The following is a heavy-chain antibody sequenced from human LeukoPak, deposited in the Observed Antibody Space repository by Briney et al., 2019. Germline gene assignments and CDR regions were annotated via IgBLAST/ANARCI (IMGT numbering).Heavy chain of an antibody. CDR1: GFTFSSYE. D-gene: IGHD6-19*01. V-gene: IGHV3-48*03. CDR3: AREKIGAVAPDY. Sequence: PGGSLRLSCAASGFTFSSYEMNWVRQAPGKGLEWVSYISSSGSTIYYADSVKGRFTISRDNAKNSLYLQMNSLRAEDTAVYYCAREKIGAVAPDYWGQGTLVTVSS. J-gene: IGHJ4*02. CDR2: ISSSGSTI.